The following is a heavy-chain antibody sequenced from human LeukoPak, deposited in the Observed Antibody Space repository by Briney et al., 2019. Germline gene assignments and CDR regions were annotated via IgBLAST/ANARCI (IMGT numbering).Heavy chain of an antibody. Sequence: GGSLRLSCAASGFTFSNYAMNWVRQAPGKGLEWVSVISGNGGSTYYADSVKGRFTISRDNSKNTLYLQMNSLRVDDTAVYYCAKQAEVSGDSVTQHWGQGTLVTVSS. J-gene: IGHJ1*01. V-gene: IGHV3-23*01. CDR2: ISGNGGST. CDR3: AKQAEVSGDSVTQH. D-gene: IGHD4-17*01. CDR1: GFTFSNYA.